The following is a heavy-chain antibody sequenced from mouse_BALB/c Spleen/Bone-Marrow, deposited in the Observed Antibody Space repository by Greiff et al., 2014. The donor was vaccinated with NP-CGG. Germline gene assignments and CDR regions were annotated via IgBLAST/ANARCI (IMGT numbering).Heavy chain of an antibody. J-gene: IGHJ4*01. CDR1: GYTFTSYW. Sequence: QVQLQQSGAELAKPGASVKMSCKASGYTFTSYWVHWGKQRPGQGLGWIGYINPSTGYTEYNQKSKDKATLTADKSSSTAYMQLSSLTSEDSAVYYCARQITTVDYAMDYWGQGTSVTVSS. D-gene: IGHD1-1*01. CDR2: INPSTGYT. CDR3: ARQITTVDYAMDY. V-gene: IGHV1-7*01.